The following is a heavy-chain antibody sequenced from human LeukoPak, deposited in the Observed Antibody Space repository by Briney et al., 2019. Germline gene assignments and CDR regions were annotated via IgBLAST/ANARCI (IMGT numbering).Heavy chain of an antibody. J-gene: IGHJ3*02. Sequence: PGGSLRLSCAASGFTFSSYAMSWFRQAPGKGLEWVSAISGSGGSTYYADSVKGRFTISRDNSKNTLYLQMNSLRAEDTAVYYCAKDGLGYCSSTSCWGSDAFDIWGQGTMVTVSS. CDR2: ISGSGGST. V-gene: IGHV3-23*01. CDR1: GFTFSSYA. CDR3: AKDGLGYCSSTSCWGSDAFDI. D-gene: IGHD2-2*01.